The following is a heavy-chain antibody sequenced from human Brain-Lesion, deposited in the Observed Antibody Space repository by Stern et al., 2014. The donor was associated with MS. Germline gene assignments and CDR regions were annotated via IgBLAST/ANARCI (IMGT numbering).Heavy chain of an antibody. CDR3: ARGERWFDS. Sequence: EVQLLASGGGLVQPGGSLRLSCAASGFTFSNYWMHCVRQAPGKGLVWVSRVNNDGRRTSYADSVKGRFTMSRDNAKNTLYLQMNSLRVEDTAIYYCARGERWFDSWGQGTLVTVSS. CDR2: VNNDGRRT. CDR1: GFTFSNYW. J-gene: IGHJ5*01. D-gene: IGHD3-10*01. V-gene: IGHV3-74*02.